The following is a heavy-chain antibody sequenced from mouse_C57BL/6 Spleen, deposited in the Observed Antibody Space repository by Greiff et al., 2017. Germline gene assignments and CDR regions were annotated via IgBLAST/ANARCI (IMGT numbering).Heavy chain of an antibody. CDR2: IDPSDSYP. V-gene: IGHV1-69*01. Sequence: QVQLQQPGAELVMPGASVKLSCKASGYNFTSYWMHWVKQRPGHGLEWIGEIDPSDSYPNSTPKFKGKSTFTGDKSSSTAYMQLNSLTAEDAAVYYCARGFYDGYYVSYGYFDFWGTGTTVTVSS. J-gene: IGHJ1*03. D-gene: IGHD2-3*01. CDR1: GYNFTSYW. CDR3: ARGFYDGYYVSYGYFDF.